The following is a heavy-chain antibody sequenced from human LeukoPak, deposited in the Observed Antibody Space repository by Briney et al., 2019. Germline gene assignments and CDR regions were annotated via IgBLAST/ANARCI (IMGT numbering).Heavy chain of an antibody. V-gene: IGHV3-23*01. CDR3: ARRYYDFWSGRLDAFDI. J-gene: IGHJ3*02. CDR2: ISGSGGST. Sequence: GGSLRLSCAASGFTFSSAAMSLVRQAPGKGLEWVSAISGSGGSTYYADSVKGRFTISRDNSKNTLYLQMNSLRAEDTAVYYCARRYYDFWSGRLDAFDIWGQGTMVTVSS. CDR1: GFTFSSAA. D-gene: IGHD3-3*01.